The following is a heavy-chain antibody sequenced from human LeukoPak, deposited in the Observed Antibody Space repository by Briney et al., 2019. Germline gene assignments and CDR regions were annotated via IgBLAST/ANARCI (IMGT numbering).Heavy chain of an antibody. CDR1: GYTFTGYY. D-gene: IGHD2-2*01. J-gene: IGHJ6*02. V-gene: IGHV1-2*06. CDR2: INPNSGGT. Sequence: ASVKVSCKASGYTFTGYYMHWVRQAPGQGLEWMGRINPNSGGTNFAQKLQGRVTMTRDTSISTAYMELSRLRSDDTAVYYCAREKVRQSGMDVWGQGTTVTVSS. CDR3: AREKVRQSGMDV.